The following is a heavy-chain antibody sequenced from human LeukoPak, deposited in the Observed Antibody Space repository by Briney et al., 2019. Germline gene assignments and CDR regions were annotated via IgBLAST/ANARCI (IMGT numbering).Heavy chain of an antibody. D-gene: IGHD2-2*01. CDR1: GYTSSNYD. Sequence: GASVRVSCKASGYTSSNYDVTWVRQAPGQGPEYMGWMNPNSGNTGFAQKFRGRVTMTSDASTTSAFMELMRLTSEDTAVYYCTRAVRNQLLSEYWGQGTRITVSS. J-gene: IGHJ4*02. CDR2: MNPNSGNT. V-gene: IGHV1-8*01. CDR3: TRAVRNQLLSEY.